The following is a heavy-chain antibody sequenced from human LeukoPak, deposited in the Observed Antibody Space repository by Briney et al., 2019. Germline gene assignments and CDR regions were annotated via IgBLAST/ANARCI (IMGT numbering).Heavy chain of an antibody. V-gene: IGHV4-38-2*02. D-gene: IGHD1-26*01. CDR2: IYHTGTT. CDR1: GYSISSDYY. Sequence: PSETLSLTCTVSGYSISSDYYWGWIRQSPGKGLEWIGSIYHTGTTYYNPSLKSRVTISIDTSKNQFSLKLSSVTATDTAVYYCATTTIRLGYWGQGTLVTVSS. CDR3: ATTTIRLGY. J-gene: IGHJ4*02.